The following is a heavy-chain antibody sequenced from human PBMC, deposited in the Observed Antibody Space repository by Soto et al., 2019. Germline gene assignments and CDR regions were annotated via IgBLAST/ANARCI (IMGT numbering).Heavy chain of an antibody. V-gene: IGHV4-39*01. Sequence: QLQLQESGPGLVKPSETLSLTCTVSGGSISSSSYYWGWIRQPPGKGLEWIGSIYYSGSTYYNPSLKCRVTISVDTSKNQFSLKLSSVTAADTAVYYCARADSSGPSFDYWGQGTLVTVSS. CDR3: ARADSSGPSFDY. CDR1: GGSISSSSYY. CDR2: IYYSGST. D-gene: IGHD6-19*01. J-gene: IGHJ4*02.